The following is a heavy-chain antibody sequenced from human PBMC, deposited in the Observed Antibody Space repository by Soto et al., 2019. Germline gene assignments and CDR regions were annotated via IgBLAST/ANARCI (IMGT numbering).Heavy chain of an antibody. V-gene: IGHV1-69*13. CDR1: GGTFSSYA. CDR3: ARQYYDHVWGSYRPRVGMDV. CDR2: IIPIFGTA. J-gene: IGHJ6*02. Sequence: GASVKVSCKASGGTFSSYAISWVRQAPGQGLEWMGGIIPIFGTANYAQKFQGRVTITADESTSTAYMELSSLRSEDTAVYYCARQYYDHVWGSYRPRVGMDVWGQGTTVTVSS. D-gene: IGHD3-16*02.